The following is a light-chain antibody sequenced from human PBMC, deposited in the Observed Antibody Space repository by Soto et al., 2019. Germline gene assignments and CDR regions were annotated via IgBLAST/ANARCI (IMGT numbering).Light chain of an antibody. V-gene: IGKV3-20*01. CDR3: QQYGSSPYT. J-gene: IGKJ2*01. CDR2: GAS. CDR1: HSVSSTY. Sequence: EIVLSQSPGTLSLSPGERATLSCRASHSVSSTYLAWYQQKPGQAPRLLIYGASIRATGVPDRFSGSGSGTDFTLTTSRLEPEDFAVYYCQQYGSSPYTFGQGTKLEIK.